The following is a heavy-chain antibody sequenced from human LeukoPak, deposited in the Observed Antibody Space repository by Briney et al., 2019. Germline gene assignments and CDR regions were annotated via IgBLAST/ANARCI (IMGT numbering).Heavy chain of an antibody. J-gene: IGHJ4*02. CDR2: ISYDGSNK. CDR3: AKGGYYDSSSPFDY. Sequence: GRSLRLSCAASGFTFSSYGMHWVRQAPGKGLEWVAVISYDGSNKYYADSVKDRFTISRDNSKNTLYLQMNSLRAEDTAVYYCAKGGYYDSSSPFDYWGRGTLVTVSS. D-gene: IGHD3-22*01. CDR1: GFTFSSYG. V-gene: IGHV3-30*18.